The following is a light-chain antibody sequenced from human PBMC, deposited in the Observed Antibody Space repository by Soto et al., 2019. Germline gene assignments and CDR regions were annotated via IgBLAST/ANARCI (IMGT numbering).Light chain of an antibody. CDR2: GAS. CDR1: QSVSGN. J-gene: IGKJ1*01. CDR3: QQYNNWPRT. V-gene: IGKV3-15*01. Sequence: EIVKTQSPATLSVSPGERATLSCRASQSVSGNLAWYHQKPGQAPRLLIYGASTRATGIPARFSGSGSGTEFTLTISSLQSEDFAVYYCQQYNNWPRTFGQGTKVEIK.